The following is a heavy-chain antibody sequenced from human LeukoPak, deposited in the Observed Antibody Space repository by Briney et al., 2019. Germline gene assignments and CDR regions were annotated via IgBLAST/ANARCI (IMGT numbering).Heavy chain of an antibody. V-gene: IGHV3-23*01. Sequence: GGSLRLSCAASGFTFSSYAMSWVCQAPGKGLEWVSAISGSGGSTYYADSVKGRFTISRDNSKNTLYLQMNSLRAEDTAVYYCAKEKQWLATKPDYFDYWGQGTLVTVSS. D-gene: IGHD6-19*01. CDR2: ISGSGGST. CDR3: AKEKQWLATKPDYFDY. CDR1: GFTFSSYA. J-gene: IGHJ4*02.